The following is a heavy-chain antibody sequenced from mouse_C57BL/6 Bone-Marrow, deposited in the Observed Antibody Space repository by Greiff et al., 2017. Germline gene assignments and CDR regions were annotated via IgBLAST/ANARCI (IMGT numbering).Heavy chain of an antibody. D-gene: IGHD2-4*01. CDR2: IWRGGST. Sequence: VKLVESGPGLVQPSQSLSITCTVSGFSLTSYGVHWVRQSPGKGLEWLGVIWRGGSTDYNAAFMSRLSITKDNSKSQVFFKMNSLQADDTAIYYCARPYDYDEDGFDYWGQGTTLTVSS. V-gene: IGHV2-5*01. CDR3: ARPYDYDEDGFDY. CDR1: GFSLTSYG. J-gene: IGHJ2*01.